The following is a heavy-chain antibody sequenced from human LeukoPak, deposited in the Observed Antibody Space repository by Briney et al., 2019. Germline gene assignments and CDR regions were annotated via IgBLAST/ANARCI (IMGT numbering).Heavy chain of an antibody. Sequence: SQTLSLTCTASGCSISSGSYYWSWIRPPAGKELDWIGRIYTSGRTNYNPSLKSRVTISVDTSKNQFSLKLSSVTAADTAVYYCARDTGNTVDYWGQGTLVTVSS. V-gene: IGHV4-61*02. CDR2: IYTSGRT. J-gene: IGHJ4*02. D-gene: IGHD4-23*01. CDR1: GCSISSGSYY. CDR3: ARDTGNTVDY.